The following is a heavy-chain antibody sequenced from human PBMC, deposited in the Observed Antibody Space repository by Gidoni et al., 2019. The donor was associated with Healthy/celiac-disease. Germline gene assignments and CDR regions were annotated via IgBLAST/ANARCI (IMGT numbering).Heavy chain of an antibody. D-gene: IGHD3-9*01. CDR1: GFTFSRYG. CDR3: ARDRAPDYDILTGGLGY. V-gene: IGHV3-33*01. Sequence: QVQLVASGGGVVQPGRSLRLSCAASGFTFSRYGMHWVRQAPGKGLEWVAVIWYDGSNKYYADSVKGRFTISRDNSKNTLYLQMNSLRAEDTAVYYCARDRAPDYDILTGGLGYWGQGTLVTVSS. CDR2: IWYDGSNK. J-gene: IGHJ4*02.